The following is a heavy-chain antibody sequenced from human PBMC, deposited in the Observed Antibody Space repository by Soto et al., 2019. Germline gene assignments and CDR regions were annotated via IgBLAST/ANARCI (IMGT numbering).Heavy chain of an antibody. CDR3: ARQGGYSSSNYYYYYGMDV. Sequence: PGESLKISCRTSGYSFTSYWIAWVRQMPGKGLEWMGIIFPGDSDTRYSPSFQGQVTISADKSISTAYLQWSSLKASDTAMYYCARQGGYSSSNYYYYYGMDVWGQGTTVTVSS. V-gene: IGHV5-51*01. D-gene: IGHD6-13*01. CDR1: GYSFTSYW. J-gene: IGHJ6*02. CDR2: IFPGDSDT.